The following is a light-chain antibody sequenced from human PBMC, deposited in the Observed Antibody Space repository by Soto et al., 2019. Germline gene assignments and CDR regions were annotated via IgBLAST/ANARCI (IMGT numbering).Light chain of an antibody. V-gene: IGKV3-20*01. J-gene: IGKJ1*01. Sequence: EIVLTQSPGTLSLSPGERAALSCRASQSVNNDYLAWYHQKPGRAPRLVIYGASKRATGILDRFSGSGSGTDFTLTISRLEPEDFAVYYCQQYGSSPWTFGQGTNVEIK. CDR3: QQYGSSPWT. CDR2: GAS. CDR1: QSVNNDY.